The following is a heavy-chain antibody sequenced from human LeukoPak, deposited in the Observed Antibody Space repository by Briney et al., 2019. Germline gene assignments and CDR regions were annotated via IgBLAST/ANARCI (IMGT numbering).Heavy chain of an antibody. CDR1: GYTFTSYA. CDR2: INAGSGNT. J-gene: IGHJ3*02. V-gene: IGHV1-3*01. D-gene: IGHD3-16*02. CDR3: AREDTYYDYVWGSYPPTNAFDI. Sequence: ASVKVSCKASGYTFTSYAMHWVRQAPGQRLEWMGWINAGSGNTKYSQKFQGRVTITRDTSASTAYMELSSLRSEDTAVYYCAREDTYYDYVWGSYPPTNAFDIWGQGTMVTVSS.